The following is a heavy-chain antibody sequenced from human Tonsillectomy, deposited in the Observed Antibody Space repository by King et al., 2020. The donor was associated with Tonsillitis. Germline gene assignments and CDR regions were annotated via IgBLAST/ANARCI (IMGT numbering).Heavy chain of an antibody. CDR3: ARGKYDFWSGYPDYFDY. V-gene: IGHV4-34*01. CDR1: GGSFSDYF. J-gene: IGHJ4*02. D-gene: IGHD3-3*01. Sequence: VQLQQWGAGLLKPSETLSLTCAVYGGSFSDYFWSWIRQPPGKGLEWIGDINQSGSTNFNPSLNSRVTISMDTSKNQFSLNLRSVTAADTAVYYCARGKYDFWSGYPDYFDYWGRGTPVTVSS. CDR2: INQSGST.